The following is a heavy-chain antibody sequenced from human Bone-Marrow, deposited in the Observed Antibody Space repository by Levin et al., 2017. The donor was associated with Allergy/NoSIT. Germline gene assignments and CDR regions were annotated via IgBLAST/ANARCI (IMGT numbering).Heavy chain of an antibody. CDR2: ISSSGDST. J-gene: IGHJ4*02. CDR3: ARDPARGYYDSSGYSGDH. CDR1: GFSFWHYT. D-gene: IGHD3-22*01. Sequence: WASVKVSCAASGFSFWHYTMNWVRQAPGKGLEWVSCISSSGDSTYYADSVKGRFTISRDNAKNPLYLQLNRLRDEDTALYYCARDPARGYYDSSGYSGDHWGQGTLVTVSS. V-gene: IGHV3-48*02.